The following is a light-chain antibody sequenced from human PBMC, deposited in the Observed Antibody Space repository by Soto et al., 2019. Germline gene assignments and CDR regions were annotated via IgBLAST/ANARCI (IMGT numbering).Light chain of an antibody. V-gene: IGKV1-17*03. J-gene: IGKJ4*01. CDR1: QGINYY. Sequence: DIQMTQSPSVMSASVGDTVTITCRASQGINYYLAWFQHQPGKVPKRLIYAASDLESGVPSRFSGSGSGTEFTLTISSLQPEDFATYYCLQHSTYPATFGGGTK. CDR3: LQHSTYPAT. CDR2: AAS.